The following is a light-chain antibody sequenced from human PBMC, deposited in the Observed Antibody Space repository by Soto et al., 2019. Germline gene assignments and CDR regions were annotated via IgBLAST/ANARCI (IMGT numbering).Light chain of an antibody. J-gene: IGKJ5*01. CDR1: QSVSSN. Sequence: EIVMTQSPATLSVSPGERATLSCRASQSVSSNLAWYQQKPGQAPILLIYGASTRATGIPARFSGSGSGTEFTLTISSLQSEDFAVYYCQQYSNWPPITFGQGTRLEIK. CDR3: QQYSNWPPIT. V-gene: IGKV3-15*01. CDR2: GAS.